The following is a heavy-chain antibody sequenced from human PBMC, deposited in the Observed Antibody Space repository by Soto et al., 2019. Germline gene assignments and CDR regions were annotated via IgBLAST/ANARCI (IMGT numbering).Heavy chain of an antibody. V-gene: IGHV4-59*01. CDR3: ARDLCSGGSCYSESGDWFDP. CDR2: IYYSGST. J-gene: IGHJ5*02. D-gene: IGHD2-15*01. CDR1: GGSISSYY. Sequence: SETLSLTCTVSGGSISSYYWSWIRQPPGKGLEWIGYIYYSGSTNYNPSLKSRVTISVDTSKNHFSLKLSSVTAADTAVYYCARDLCSGGSCYSESGDWFDPWGQGTLVTVS.